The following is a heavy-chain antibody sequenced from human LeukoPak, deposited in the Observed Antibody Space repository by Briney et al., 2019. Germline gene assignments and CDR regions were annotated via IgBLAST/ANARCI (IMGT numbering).Heavy chain of an antibody. J-gene: IGHJ4*02. CDR3: ARASVTMIVV. D-gene: IGHD3-22*01. Sequence: PSETLSLTCTVSGYSVRSGYYWGWIRQPPGKGLEWISSIYHSGSTYYSPSLKSRVTISIDTSKNQFSLKLSSVTAADTAVYYCARASVTMIVVWSQGTLVTVSS. CDR2: IYHSGST. CDR1: GYSVRSGYY. V-gene: IGHV4-38-2*02.